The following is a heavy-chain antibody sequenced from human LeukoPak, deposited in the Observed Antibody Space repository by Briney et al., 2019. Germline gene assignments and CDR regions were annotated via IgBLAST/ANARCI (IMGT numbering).Heavy chain of an antibody. CDR3: ARENYGREGY. V-gene: IGHV1-18*01. Sequence: GSSVKVSCKASGGTFSSYAISWVRQAPGQGLEWMGWISAYNGNTNYAQKLQGRVTMTTDTSTSTAYMELRSLRSDDTAVYYCARENYGREGYWGQGTLVTVSS. J-gene: IGHJ4*02. CDR2: ISAYNGNT. CDR1: GGTFSSYA. D-gene: IGHD4-17*01.